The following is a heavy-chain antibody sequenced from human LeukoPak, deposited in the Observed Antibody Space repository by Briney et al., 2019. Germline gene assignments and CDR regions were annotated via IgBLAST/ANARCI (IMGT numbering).Heavy chain of an antibody. Sequence: ASVKVSCKASGYTFTGYYIHWVRQAPGQGLAWVGWINPNSGDTHSAQNFQGRVTMTRDTSISTASMDLSRLRSDDTAVYYCARAPKNDAYDIWGRGTMVTVSS. J-gene: IGHJ3*02. V-gene: IGHV1-2*02. CDR1: GYTFTGYY. CDR3: ARAPKNDAYDI. CDR2: INPNSGDT.